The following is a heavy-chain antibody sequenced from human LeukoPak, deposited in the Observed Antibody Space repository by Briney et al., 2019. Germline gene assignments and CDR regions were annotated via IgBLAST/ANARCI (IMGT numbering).Heavy chain of an antibody. CDR2: INPNSGGT. V-gene: IGHV1-2*02. CDR1: GYSFTNYA. Sequence: GASVKVSCKASGYSFTNYAVNWVRQAPGQGLEWMGWINPNSGGTNYAQKFQGRVTMTRDTSISTAYMELSRLRSDDTAVYYCARGRGYSSGCFDYWGQGTLVTVSS. J-gene: IGHJ4*02. D-gene: IGHD6-19*01. CDR3: ARGRGYSSGCFDY.